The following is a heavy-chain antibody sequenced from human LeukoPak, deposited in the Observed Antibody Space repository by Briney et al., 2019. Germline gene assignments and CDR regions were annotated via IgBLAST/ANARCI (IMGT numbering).Heavy chain of an antibody. CDR1: GYTFTSYG. Sequence: ASVKVSCKTSGYTFTSYGISWVRQAPGQGLEWMGWISAYNGNTNYAQKLQGRVTMTTDTSTSTAYIELRSLRSDDTAVYYCARDRIGVREYGSGSYFEVDYWGQGTLVTVSS. J-gene: IGHJ4*02. CDR3: ARDRIGVREYGSGSYFEVDY. D-gene: IGHD3-10*01. CDR2: ISAYNGNT. V-gene: IGHV1-18*01.